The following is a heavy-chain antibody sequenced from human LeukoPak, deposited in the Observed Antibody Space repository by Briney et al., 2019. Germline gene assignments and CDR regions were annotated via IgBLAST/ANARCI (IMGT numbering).Heavy chain of an antibody. D-gene: IGHD2-2*01. J-gene: IGHJ5*02. CDR1: GGSISSYY. CDR2: IYTSGST. V-gene: IGHV4-4*07. Sequence: SETLSLTCTVSGGSISSYYWSWIRQPAGKGLEWIGRIYTSGSTNYNPSLKSRVTMSVDTSKNQFFLKLSSVTAADTAVYYCAGDIVVVPAARMINWFDPWGQGTLVTVSS. CDR3: AGDIVVVPAARMINWFDP.